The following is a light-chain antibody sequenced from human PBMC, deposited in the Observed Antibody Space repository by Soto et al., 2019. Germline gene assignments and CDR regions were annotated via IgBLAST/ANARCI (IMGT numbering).Light chain of an antibody. CDR3: YSYTSRNTYV. Sequence: QSALTQPASVSGSPGQSITISCTGTSSDVGGYNYVSWYQHHPGKVPQLMIYDVSNRPSGVSNRFSGSKSGNTASLTISGLQAEDEADYYCYSYTSRNTYVFGTGTKLTVL. CDR2: DVS. V-gene: IGLV2-14*03. J-gene: IGLJ1*01. CDR1: SSDVGGYNY.